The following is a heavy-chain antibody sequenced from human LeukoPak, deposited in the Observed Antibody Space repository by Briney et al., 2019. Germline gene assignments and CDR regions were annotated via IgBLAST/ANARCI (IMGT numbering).Heavy chain of an antibody. CDR1: GFTFDDYA. Sequence: PGGSLRLSCAASGFTFDDYAMHWVRQAPGKGLEWVSGISWNSGNIGYADSVKGRFTISRDNAKNSLYLQMNSLRTEDTALYYCAKDSRDLYYFDYWGPGTLVTVSS. CDR2: ISWNSGNI. CDR3: AKDSRDLYYFDY. V-gene: IGHV3-9*01. J-gene: IGHJ4*02.